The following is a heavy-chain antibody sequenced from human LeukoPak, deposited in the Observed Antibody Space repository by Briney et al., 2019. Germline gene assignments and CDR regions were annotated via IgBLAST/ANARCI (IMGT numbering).Heavy chain of an antibody. CDR2: INHSGST. CDR1: GGSFSGYY. D-gene: IGHD3-22*01. V-gene: IGHV4-34*01. CDR3: ARHSSGYYYSFDY. J-gene: IGHJ4*02. Sequence: SETLSLTCAVYGGSFSGYYWSWIRQPPGKGLEWIGEINHSGSTNYNPSLKSRVTISVDTSKIQFSLRLSSVTAADTAVYYCARHSSGYYYSFDYWGLGTLVTVSS.